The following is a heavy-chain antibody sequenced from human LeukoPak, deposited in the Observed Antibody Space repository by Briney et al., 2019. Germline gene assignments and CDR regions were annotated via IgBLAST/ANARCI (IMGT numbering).Heavy chain of an antibody. Sequence: PGGSLRLSCAAPGFTFSSYAMSWVRQAPGRGLEWVSLISASGGSTYYADSVKGRFTISRDNSKNALYLQMSSLRADDTAVYYCAKGPRQQLVTRFDNWGQGTLVTVSS. V-gene: IGHV3-23*01. CDR3: AKGPRQQLVTRFDN. D-gene: IGHD6-13*01. CDR1: GFTFSSYA. J-gene: IGHJ4*02. CDR2: ISASGGST.